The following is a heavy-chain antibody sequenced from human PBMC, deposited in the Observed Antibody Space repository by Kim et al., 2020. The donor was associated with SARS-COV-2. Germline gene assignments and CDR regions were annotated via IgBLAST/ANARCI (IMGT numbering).Heavy chain of an antibody. CDR2: IYYSGST. Sequence: SETLSLTCTVSGGSISSYYWSWIRQPPGKGLEWIGYIYYSGSTNYNPSLKSRVTISVDTSKNQFSLKLSSVTAADTAVYYCARLGEQLASIDPWGQGTLVTVSS. CDR1: GGSISSYY. D-gene: IGHD6-13*01. CDR3: ARLGEQLASIDP. V-gene: IGHV4-59*08. J-gene: IGHJ5*02.